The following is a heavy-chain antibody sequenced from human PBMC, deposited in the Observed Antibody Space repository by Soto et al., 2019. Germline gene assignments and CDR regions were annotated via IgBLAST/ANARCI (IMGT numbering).Heavy chain of an antibody. J-gene: IGHJ6*02. D-gene: IGHD3-22*01. V-gene: IGHV3-13*01. CDR3: ARGGNYYDSSGYYYYYYGMDV. CDR2: IGTAGDT. CDR1: GFTFSSYD. Sequence: HPGGSLRLSCAASGFTFSSYDMHWVRQATGKGLEWVSAIGTAGDTYYPGSVKGRFTISRENAKNSLYLQMNSLRAGDTAVYYCARGGNYYDSSGYYYYYYGMDVWGQGTTVTVSS.